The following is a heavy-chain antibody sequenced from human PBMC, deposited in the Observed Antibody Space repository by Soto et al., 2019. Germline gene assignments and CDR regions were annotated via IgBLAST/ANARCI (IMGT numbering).Heavy chain of an antibody. Sequence: GASVKVSCKASGGTFSSYAISWVRQAPGQGLEWMGGIIPIFGTANYAQKFQGRVTITADKSTSTAYMELSSLRSEDTAVYYCARDRDDSSGYSLDYWGQGTLVTVSS. D-gene: IGHD3-22*01. J-gene: IGHJ4*02. V-gene: IGHV1-69*06. CDR1: GGTFSSYA. CDR2: IIPIFGTA. CDR3: ARDRDDSSGYSLDY.